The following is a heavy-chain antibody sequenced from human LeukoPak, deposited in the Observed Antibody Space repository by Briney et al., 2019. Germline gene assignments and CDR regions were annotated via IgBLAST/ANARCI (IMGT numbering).Heavy chain of an antibody. CDR2: INPNSGGT. V-gene: IGHV1-2*02. J-gene: IGHJ4*02. CDR1: GYTFSGYY. D-gene: IGHD2-21*02. CDR3: ARGKTMVYCGGDCYRFDN. Sequence: ASVKVSCKASGYTFSGYYMHWVRQAPGQGLEWVGWINPNSGGTNYAQRFQGRVTMTRDTSISTAYMELSRLLSGDTAVYYCARGKTMVYCGGDCYRFDNWGQGTLVTVSS.